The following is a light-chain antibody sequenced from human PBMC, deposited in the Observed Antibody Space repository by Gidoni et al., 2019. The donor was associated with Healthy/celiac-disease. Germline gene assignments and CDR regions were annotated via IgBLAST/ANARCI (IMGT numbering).Light chain of an antibody. V-gene: IGLV2-14*03. CDR1: SSDVGGYNY. Sequence: QSALTQPASVSGSPGQSITISCTGTSSDVGGYNYVSWYQQHPGKAPKLMIYDVSNRPSGVSNRVSGSKSGNTASLTISGLQAEDEADYYCSSYTSSILYVFGTGTKVTV. CDR3: SSYTSSILYV. J-gene: IGLJ1*01. CDR2: DVS.